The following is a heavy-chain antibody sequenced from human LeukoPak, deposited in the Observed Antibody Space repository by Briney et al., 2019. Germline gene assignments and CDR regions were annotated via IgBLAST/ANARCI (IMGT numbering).Heavy chain of an antibody. CDR2: IYTSGSP. V-gene: IGHV4-4*07. CDR1: GGSTIGYY. J-gene: IGHJ5*02. Sequence: SETLSLTCIVSGGSTIGYYWSWIRQPAGKGLEWIGRIYTSGSPNYNPSLKSRVTISVDTSKNQFSLKLSSVTAADTAVYYCARIVGARPYNWFDPWGQGTLVTVSS. D-gene: IGHD1-26*01. CDR3: ARIVGARPYNWFDP.